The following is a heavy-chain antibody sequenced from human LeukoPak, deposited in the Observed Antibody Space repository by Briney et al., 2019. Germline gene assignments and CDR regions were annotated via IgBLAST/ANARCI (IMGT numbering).Heavy chain of an antibody. D-gene: IGHD4-11*01. CDR3: ARDSTTVILYYYYGMDV. Sequence: PGGSLRLPCAASGFTFSSYWMSWVRQAPGKGLEWVANIKQDGSEKYYVDSVKGRFTISRDNAKNSLYLQMNSLRAEDTAVYYCARDSTTVILYYYYGMDVWGQGTTVTVSS. CDR1: GFTFSSYW. J-gene: IGHJ6*02. CDR2: IKQDGSEK. V-gene: IGHV3-7*01.